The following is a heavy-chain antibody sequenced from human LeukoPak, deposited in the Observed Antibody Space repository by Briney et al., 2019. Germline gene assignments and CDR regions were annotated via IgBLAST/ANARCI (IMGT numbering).Heavy chain of an antibody. CDR2: ISWNSGSI. D-gene: IGHD2-15*01. J-gene: IGHJ4*02. V-gene: IGHV3-9*01. Sequence: PGRSLRLSCAASGFTFDDYAMHWVRQAPGKGLEWVSGISWNSGSIGYADSVKGRFTISRDSAKNSLYLQMNSLRADDTAVYYCARGELYCSGGSCYDKNRYFDYWGQGTLVTVSS. CDR1: GFTFDDYA. CDR3: ARGELYCSGGSCYDKNRYFDY.